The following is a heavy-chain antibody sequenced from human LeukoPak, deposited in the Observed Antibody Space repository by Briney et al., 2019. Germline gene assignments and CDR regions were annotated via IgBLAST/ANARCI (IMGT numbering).Heavy chain of an antibody. CDR3: AKDLEQSYSGWSASYDA. CDR2: ISSGAGTT. V-gene: IGHV3-23*01. D-gene: IGHD6-19*01. CDR1: GFTFSTYA. Sequence: GGSLRLSCAASGFTFSTYAMSWVRQVPGKRLEWVSAISSGAGTTVYADSAKGRFTISRVNSKSTISLQMNSLRVEDTAVYYCAKDLEQSYSGWSASYDAWGQGTLVTVSS. J-gene: IGHJ5*02.